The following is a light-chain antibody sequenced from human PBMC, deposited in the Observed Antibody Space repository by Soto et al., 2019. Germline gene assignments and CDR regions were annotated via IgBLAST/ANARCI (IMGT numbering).Light chain of an antibody. J-gene: IGLJ2*01. CDR3: SSYTSSSALVV. Sequence: QSALTQPASVSGCPGQSITISCTGSSSDVGGFNYVSWYQQHPGKAPKLMIYDVSSRPSGVSHRFSGSKSGNTASLTISRLQAADEADYHCSSYTSSSALVVFGGGTTLTVL. CDR1: SSDVGGFNY. V-gene: IGLV2-14*01. CDR2: DVS.